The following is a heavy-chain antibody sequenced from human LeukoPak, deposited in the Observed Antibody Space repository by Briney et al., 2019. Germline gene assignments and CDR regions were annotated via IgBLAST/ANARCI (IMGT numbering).Heavy chain of an antibody. D-gene: IGHD3-3*01. V-gene: IGHV1-18*01. J-gene: IGHJ5*02. CDR1: GYTFTGYG. Sequence: SSVKVSCKASGYTFTGYGISWVRQAPGQGLDGMGWSSAYNGNTNYAQKLQGRGTITTDTSTNTAYMELRSRRSDDPAVYYCWRVVYDFWSGYSIDPWGQGPLVTVSS. CDR2: SSAYNGNT. CDR3: WRVVYDFWSGYSIDP.